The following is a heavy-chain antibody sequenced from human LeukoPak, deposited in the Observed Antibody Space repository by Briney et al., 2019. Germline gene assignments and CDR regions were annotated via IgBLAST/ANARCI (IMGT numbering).Heavy chain of an antibody. J-gene: IGHJ5*02. CDR1: GGSFSGYY. D-gene: IGHD3-3*01. Sequence: SETLSLTCAVYGGSFSGYYWSWIRQPPGKGLEWIGEINHSGSTNYNPSLKGRVTISVDTSENQFSLKLSSVTAADTAVYYCARKTRITIFGVVISALLDPWGQGTLVTVSS. CDR2: INHSGST. CDR3: ARKTRITIFGVVISALLDP. V-gene: IGHV4-34*01.